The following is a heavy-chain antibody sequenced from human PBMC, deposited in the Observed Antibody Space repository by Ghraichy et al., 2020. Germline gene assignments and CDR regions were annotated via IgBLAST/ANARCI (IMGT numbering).Heavy chain of an antibody. CDR3: AREGRIAAYSFDI. CDR2: INSDGSSA. V-gene: IGHV3-74*01. Sequence: GGSLRLSCAASGFTFSSYWMHWVRQAPGKGLVWVSRINSDGSSATYADSVKGRFTISRDNPKNTLYLQINRLRAEDTAVYYCAREGRIAAYSFDIWGQGTMVTCSS. D-gene: IGHD6-13*01. CDR1: GFTFSSYW. J-gene: IGHJ3*02.